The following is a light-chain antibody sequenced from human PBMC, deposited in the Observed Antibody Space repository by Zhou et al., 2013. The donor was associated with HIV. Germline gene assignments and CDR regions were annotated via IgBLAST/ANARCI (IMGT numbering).Light chain of an antibody. CDR1: LDIGNY. CDR3: QQCNSYPYT. J-gene: IGKJ2*01. Sequence: DIQMTQSPSAMSAAVGDRVTITCRASLDIGNYLAWFQQKAGKVPKRLIYVASNLESGVPSRFSGSGSGTEFTLTISTLQPDDFGTYYCQQCNSYPYTFGQGTKLEIK. CDR2: VAS. V-gene: IGKV1-17*03.